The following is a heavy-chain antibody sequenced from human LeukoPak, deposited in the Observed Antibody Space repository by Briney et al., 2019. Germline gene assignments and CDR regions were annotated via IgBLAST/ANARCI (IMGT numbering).Heavy chain of an antibody. CDR3: ASSSSWYSFDY. Sequence: GASVTVSFTASVYTFTLYYMHWVRQAPGQGLEWMGWINPNSGGTNYAQKFQGRVTMTRDPSISTAYTELSRLRSDDTAVYYCASSSSWYSFDYWGQGTLVTVSS. J-gene: IGHJ4*02. D-gene: IGHD6-13*01. CDR2: INPNSGGT. V-gene: IGHV1-2*02. CDR1: VYTFTLYY.